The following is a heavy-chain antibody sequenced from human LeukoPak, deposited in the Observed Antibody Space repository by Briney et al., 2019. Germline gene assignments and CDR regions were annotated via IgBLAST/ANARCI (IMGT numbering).Heavy chain of an antibody. J-gene: IGHJ5*01. CDR3: ARGALQQWLVRSADNWFDS. CDR2: IIPIFGTA. CDR1: GGTFSSYA. D-gene: IGHD6-19*01. V-gene: IGHV1-69*13. Sequence: SVKVSCKASGGTFSSYAISWVRQAPGQRLEWMGGIIPIFGTANYAQKFQGRVTITADESTSTAYMELSSLRSEDTAVYYCARGALQQWLVRSADNWFDSWGRGTLVTVSS.